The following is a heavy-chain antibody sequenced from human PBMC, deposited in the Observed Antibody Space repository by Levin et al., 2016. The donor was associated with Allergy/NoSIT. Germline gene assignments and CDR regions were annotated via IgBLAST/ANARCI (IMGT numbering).Heavy chain of an antibody. CDR3: ARDRYHPAPWVRGEFDY. CDR2: ISSSSSYI. CDR1: GFTFSSYS. J-gene: IGHJ4*02. V-gene: IGHV3-21*01. D-gene: IGHD1-14*01. Sequence: GGSLRLSCAASGFTFSSYSMNWVRQAPGKGLEWVSSISSSSSYIYYADSVKGRFTISRDNAKNSLYLQMNSLRAEDTAVYYCARDRYHPAPWVRGEFDYWGQGTLVTVSS.